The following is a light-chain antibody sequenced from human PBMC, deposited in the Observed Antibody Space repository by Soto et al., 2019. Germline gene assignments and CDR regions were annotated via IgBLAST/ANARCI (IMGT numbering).Light chain of an antibody. J-gene: IGLJ2*01. CDR1: SSNIGRNT. CDR3: ATWDDSLNGPV. Sequence: QSVLTQPPSASGTPGQRVTISCSGSSSNIGRNTVNWYQQLPGTAPKLLIHGNNQRPSGVPDRFSGSKSGTAASPAISGLQSEDEADYYCATWDDSLNGPVFGGGTKLTVL. V-gene: IGLV1-44*01. CDR2: GNN.